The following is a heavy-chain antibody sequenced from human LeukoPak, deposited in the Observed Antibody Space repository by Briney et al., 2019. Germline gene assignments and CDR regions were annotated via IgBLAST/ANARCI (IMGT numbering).Heavy chain of an antibody. CDR1: GFSFSTYS. CDR3: ARDPKLALGWYFDL. J-gene: IGHJ2*01. V-gene: IGHV3-21*01. CDR2: ISRSSSYI. Sequence: GGSLRLSCAASGFSFSTYSMNWVRQAPGKGLEWVSSISRSSSYIHYADSVKGRFTISRDNAKNSLYLQMNSLRAEDTAVYYCARDPKLALGWYFDLWGRGTLVTVSS. D-gene: IGHD1-7*01.